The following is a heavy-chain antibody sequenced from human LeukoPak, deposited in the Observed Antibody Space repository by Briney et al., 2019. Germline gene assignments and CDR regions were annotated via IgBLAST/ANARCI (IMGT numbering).Heavy chain of an antibody. CDR3: AKQGFGC. Sequence: PGGSLRLSCTASGFTLSSYAMSWVRQAPGEGLEWVSTISGSADNTNYAEAVKGRFTISRDNSKNTMYLQMDSLRAEDTAVYYCAKQGFGCCGQGTLVTVSS. J-gene: IGHJ4*02. CDR2: ISGSADNT. V-gene: IGHV3-23*01. CDR1: GFTLSSYA.